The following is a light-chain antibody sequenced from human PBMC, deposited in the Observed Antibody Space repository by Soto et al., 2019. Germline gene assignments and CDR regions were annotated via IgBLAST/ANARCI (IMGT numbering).Light chain of an antibody. Sequence: EKVMTQSPATLSVSPGERAILSCSASQSVSSNLAWYQQKPGQAPRLLIYGASTRAIDIPARFSGSGSETEFTLTISSLQSEDFAVYYCQQYNNWPRTFGQGTKVDIK. J-gene: IGKJ1*01. CDR1: QSVSSN. CDR3: QQYNNWPRT. V-gene: IGKV3-15*01. CDR2: GAS.